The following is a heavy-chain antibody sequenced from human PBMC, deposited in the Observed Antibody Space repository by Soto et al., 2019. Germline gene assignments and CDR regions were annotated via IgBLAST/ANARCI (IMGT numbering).Heavy chain of an antibody. CDR3: ARSGNPSITIFGVVIIGAFDI. D-gene: IGHD3-3*01. Sequence: ASVKVSCKASGYTFTSYGISWVRQAPGQGLEWMGWISAYNGNTNYAQKLQGRVTMTTDTSTSTAYMELRSLRSDDTAVYYCARSGNPSITIFGVVIIGAFDIWGKGTMVAVSS. V-gene: IGHV1-18*01. CDR2: ISAYNGNT. J-gene: IGHJ3*02. CDR1: GYTFTSYG.